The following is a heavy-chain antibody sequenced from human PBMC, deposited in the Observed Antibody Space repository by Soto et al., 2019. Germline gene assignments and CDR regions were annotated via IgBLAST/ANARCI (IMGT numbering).Heavy chain of an antibody. CDR1: GFTFSSFS. V-gene: IGHV3-21*06. CDR3: ARQVPYSSHRMDV. Sequence: GALRRAGAASGFTFSSFSMDWVLHAPGQGLEWVSSISSRGTYVYYADSVKGRFTVSKDNANNVLFLQMNSLRAEDTAVYYCARQVPYSSHRMDVWGQGTTVTVSS. J-gene: IGHJ6*02. CDR2: ISSRGTYV. D-gene: IGHD6-19*01.